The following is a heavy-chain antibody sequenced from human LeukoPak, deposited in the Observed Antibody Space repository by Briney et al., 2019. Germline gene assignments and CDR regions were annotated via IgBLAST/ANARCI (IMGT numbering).Heavy chain of an antibody. Sequence: SVKVSCKASGYTFTGYYMHWVRQAPGQGLEWMGWINPNSGGTNYAQKFQGRVTMTRDTSISTAYMELSRLRSDDTAVYYCAAAYYGSGSYAFDIWGQGTMITVSS. CDR1: GYTFTGYY. CDR3: AAAYYGSGSYAFDI. V-gene: IGHV1-2*02. CDR2: INPNSGGT. J-gene: IGHJ3*02. D-gene: IGHD3-10*01.